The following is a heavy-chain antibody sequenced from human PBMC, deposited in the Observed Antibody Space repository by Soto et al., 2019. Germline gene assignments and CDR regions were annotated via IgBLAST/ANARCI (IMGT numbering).Heavy chain of an antibody. J-gene: IGHJ4*02. CDR2: IYYSGST. V-gene: IGHV4-61*08. Sequence: PSETLSLTCTVSGSSINSSGYYWGWIRQPPGKGLEWIGYIYYSGSTNYNPSLKSRVTISVDTSKNQFSLKLSSVTAADTAVYYCARDFSGPDDYWGQGTLVTVSS. CDR3: ARDFSGPDDY. CDR1: GSSINSSGYY. D-gene: IGHD3-10*01.